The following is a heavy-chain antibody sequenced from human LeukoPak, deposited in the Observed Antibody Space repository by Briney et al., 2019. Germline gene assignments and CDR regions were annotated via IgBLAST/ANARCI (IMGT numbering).Heavy chain of an antibody. CDR1: GFTFSSYA. D-gene: IGHD3-10*01. Sequence: GGSLRLSCAASGFTFSSYAMHWVRRAPGKGLEWVAVTSYDGSNKYYADAVKGRFTISRDNSKNTLYLQMNSLRAEDTAVYYCARDGPSGDGMDVWGQGTTVTVPS. CDR3: ARDGPSGDGMDV. CDR2: TSYDGSNK. J-gene: IGHJ6*02. V-gene: IGHV3-30-3*01.